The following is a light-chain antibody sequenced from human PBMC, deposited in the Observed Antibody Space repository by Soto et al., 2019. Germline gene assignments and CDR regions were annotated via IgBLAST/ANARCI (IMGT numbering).Light chain of an antibody. CDR3: SSYTSSSTSVL. Sequence: QSALTQPASVSGSPGQSITISCTGTSSDGGNYNYVSWYQQYPGKAPTLMIYEVNNRPSGGSNRFSGSKSGNTASLTISGLQAEDEADYYCSSYTSSSTSVLFGGGTQLTV. CDR1: SSDGGNYNY. J-gene: IGLJ2*01. V-gene: IGLV2-14*01. CDR2: EVN.